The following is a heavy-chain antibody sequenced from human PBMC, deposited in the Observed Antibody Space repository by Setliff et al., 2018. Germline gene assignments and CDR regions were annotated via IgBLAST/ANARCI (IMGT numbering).Heavy chain of an antibody. D-gene: IGHD2-2*01. Sequence: SETLSLTCTVSGDSISPYYWSWIRQPPGEGLEWVGYIYYSGSAYYNPSLKSRVTISVDTSKNQFSLKLSSVTAADTAVYYCARVARLVLSRNAFDIWGQGTMVTVSS. CDR3: ARVARLVLSRNAFDI. V-gene: IGHV4-59*08. J-gene: IGHJ3*02. CDR1: GDSISPYY. CDR2: IYYSGSA.